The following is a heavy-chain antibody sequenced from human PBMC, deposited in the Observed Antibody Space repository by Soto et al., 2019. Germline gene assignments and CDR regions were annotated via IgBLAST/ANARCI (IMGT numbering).Heavy chain of an antibody. V-gene: IGHV1-58*02. J-gene: IGHJ4*02. Sequence: QMQLVQSGPEVKKPGTSVKVSCEASGFTFSSSAMQWVRQARGQRLEWIGWIVGGSGNTNYAQKFQERVTITRDMSTSTAYMKLSSPSAEDTALYYCVARMRDGLDYWGQGTLVTVSS. CDR3: VARMRDGLDY. CDR2: IVGGSGNT. D-gene: IGHD2-8*01. CDR1: GFTFSSSA.